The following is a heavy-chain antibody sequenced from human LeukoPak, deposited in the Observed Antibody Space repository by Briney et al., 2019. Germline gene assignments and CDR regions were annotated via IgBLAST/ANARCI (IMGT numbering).Heavy chain of an antibody. CDR2: ISANSGNA. D-gene: IGHD3-22*01. J-gene: IGHJ4*02. CDR3: ATGRVTYYYDSSGYTTPTFSYDY. V-gene: IGHV1-18*01. Sequence: ASVKVSCKASGYTFTSYSITWVRQAPGQGLEWMGWISANSGNANYAQKLQGRVTMTTDTSTSTAYMELRSLRSDDTAVYYCATGRVTYYYDSSGYTTPTFSYDYWGQGTLVTVSS. CDR1: GYTFTSYS.